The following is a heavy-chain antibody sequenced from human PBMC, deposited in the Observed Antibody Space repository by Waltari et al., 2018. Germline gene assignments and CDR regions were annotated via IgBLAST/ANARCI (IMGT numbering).Heavy chain of an antibody. V-gene: IGHV2-5*01. J-gene: IGHJ3*02. Sequence: QITLKESGPTLVKPTQTLTLTCTFSGFSLRTNGVGVGWIRQPPGKAPEWLALIYWNGDERYNPSLRSRLTITKDTSKNQVVLTMTNMDPVDTATYYCAHEFGAFDIWGQGTMVTVSS. CDR2: IYWNGDE. CDR3: AHEFGAFDI. CDR1: GFSLRTNGVG. D-gene: IGHD3-16*01.